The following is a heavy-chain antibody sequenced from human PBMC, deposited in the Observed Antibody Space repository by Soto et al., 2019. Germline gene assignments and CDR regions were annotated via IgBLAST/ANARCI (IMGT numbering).Heavy chain of an antibody. CDR1: GGSISSGGYS. CDR2: IYHSGST. Sequence: SETLSLTCAVSGGSISSGGYSWSWIRQPPGKGLEWIGYIYHSGSTYYNPSLKSRVTISVDTSKNQFSLKLSSVTAADTAVYYCARDRRLITMVRGVSLWFDPWGQGTLVTVSS. D-gene: IGHD3-10*01. J-gene: IGHJ5*02. CDR3: ARDRRLITMVRGVSLWFDP. V-gene: IGHV4-30-2*01.